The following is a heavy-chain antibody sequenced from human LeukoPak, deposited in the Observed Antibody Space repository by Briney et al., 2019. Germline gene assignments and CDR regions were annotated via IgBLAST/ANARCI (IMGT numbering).Heavy chain of an antibody. J-gene: IGHJ3*02. D-gene: IGHD5-24*01. CDR2: ISWDGGST. CDR3: AKDTGDGYNSASDAFDI. V-gene: IGHV3-43D*03. Sequence: HSGGSLRLSCAASGFTFDDYAMHWVRQAPGKGLEWVSLISWDGGSTYYADSVKGRFTISRDNSKNSLYLQMNSLRAEDTALYYCAKDTGDGYNSASDAFDIWGQGTMVTVSS. CDR1: GFTFDDYA.